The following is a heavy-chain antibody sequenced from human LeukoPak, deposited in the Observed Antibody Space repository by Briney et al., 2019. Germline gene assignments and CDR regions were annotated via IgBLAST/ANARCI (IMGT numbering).Heavy chain of an antibody. Sequence: GGSLRLSCAASGFTFDDYGMHWVRQVPGKALDWVSGISWNSGNIGYADSVKGRFTISRDNAKNSLHLQMNSLRAEDTALYYCARSHYSNYYFDYWGQGTLVTVSS. CDR2: ISWNSGNI. D-gene: IGHD4-11*01. V-gene: IGHV3-9*01. CDR3: ARSHYSNYYFDY. J-gene: IGHJ4*02. CDR1: GFTFDDYG.